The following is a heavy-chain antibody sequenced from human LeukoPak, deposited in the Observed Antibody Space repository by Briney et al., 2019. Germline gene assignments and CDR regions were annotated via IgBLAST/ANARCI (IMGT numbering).Heavy chain of an antibody. CDR1: GGSISSSSHY. V-gene: IGHV4-39*07. CDR2: IYYSGST. J-gene: IGHJ4*02. Sequence: SQTLSLTCTVSGGSISSSSHYWGWIRQPPGKGLEWIGSIYYSGSTYYNPSLKSRVTISVDTSKNQFSLKLSSVTAADTAVYYCAREGYDILTGDFDYWGQGTLVTVSS. CDR3: AREGYDILTGDFDY. D-gene: IGHD3-9*01.